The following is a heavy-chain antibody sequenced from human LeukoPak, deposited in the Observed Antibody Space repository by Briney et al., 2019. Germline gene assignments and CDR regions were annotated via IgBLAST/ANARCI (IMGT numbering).Heavy chain of an antibody. CDR2: INYSERA. CDR1: GGSIRSRDYY. D-gene: IGHD3-10*01. V-gene: IGHV4-39*07. CDR3: ARGRSSMVRGYYYYYMDV. Sequence: PSETLSLTCSVSGGSIRSRDYYWGWIRQPPGKGLEWIGSINYSERAYYNSSLRSRATISVDTSKNQFSLKLSSVTAADTAVYYCARGRSSMVRGYYYYYMDVWGKGTTVTISS. J-gene: IGHJ6*03.